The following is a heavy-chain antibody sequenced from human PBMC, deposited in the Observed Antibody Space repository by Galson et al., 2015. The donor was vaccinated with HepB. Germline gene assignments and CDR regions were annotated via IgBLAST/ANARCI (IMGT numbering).Heavy chain of an antibody. CDR1: GGSISSSSYY. Sequence: LSLTCTVSGGSISSSSYYWGWIRQPPGKGLEWIGSIYYSGSTYYNPSLKSRVTISVDTSKNQFSLKLSSVTAADTAVYYCAVVLRWYTSERYFQHWGQGTLVTVSS. CDR2: IYYSGST. J-gene: IGHJ1*01. V-gene: IGHV4-39*01. CDR3: AVVLRWYTSERYFQH. D-gene: IGHD4-23*01.